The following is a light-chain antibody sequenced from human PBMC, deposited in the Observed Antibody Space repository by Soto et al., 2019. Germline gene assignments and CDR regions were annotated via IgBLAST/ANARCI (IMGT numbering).Light chain of an antibody. V-gene: IGLV2-14*01. CDR3: SSYTSSSTPYV. CDR1: SSDVGGYNY. J-gene: IGLJ1*01. Sequence: QSALTQPASVSGSPGQSITVSCTGTSSDVGGYNYVSWYQQHPGTAPKLMIYEVSNRPSGVSTRFSGSKSGNTASLTISGLQAEDEADYYCSSYTSSSTPYVFGTGTKVTVL. CDR2: EVS.